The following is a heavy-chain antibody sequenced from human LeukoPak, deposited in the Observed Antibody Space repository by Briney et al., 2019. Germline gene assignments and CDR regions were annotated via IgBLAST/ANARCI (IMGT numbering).Heavy chain of an antibody. J-gene: IGHJ6*03. CDR2: INHSADP. CDR1: GGSFSGDY. CDR3: ARGRNWQTFYHFCMDV. V-gene: IGHV4-34*01. D-gene: IGHD1-14*01. Sequence: SETLSLTCDVSGGSFSGDYWTWIRQPPGKGREWRGEINHSADPNYNPSLQTRLDLSIDTTKNQISLKMTSETAADTAVYYCARGRNWQTFYHFCMDVWGNGTTVAVSS.